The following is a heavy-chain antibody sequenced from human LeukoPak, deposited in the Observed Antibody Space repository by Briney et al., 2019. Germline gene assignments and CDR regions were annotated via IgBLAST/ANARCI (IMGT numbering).Heavy chain of an antibody. J-gene: IGHJ4*02. CDR1: GFTFSSYT. D-gene: IGHD6-19*01. V-gene: IGHV3-21*01. CDR2: ISSSSSYI. Sequence: PGESLRLSCAASGFTFSSYTINWVRQAPGKGLEWVSSISSSSSYIYYADSVKGRFTISRDNAKNSLYLQMNSLRAEDTAVYYCARDSSGWYGGLYYFDYWGQGTLVTVSS. CDR3: ARDSSGWYGGLYYFDY.